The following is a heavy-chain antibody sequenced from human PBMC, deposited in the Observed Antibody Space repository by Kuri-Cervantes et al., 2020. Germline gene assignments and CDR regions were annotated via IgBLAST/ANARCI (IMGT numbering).Heavy chain of an antibody. CDR2: ISYDGSNK. V-gene: IGHV3-30-3*01. CDR3: AKGGNFDY. CDR1: GFTFSSYA. J-gene: IGHJ4*02. Sequence: LSLTCAASGFTFSSYAMHWVRQAPGKGLEWVAVISYDGSNKYYADSVKGRFTISRDNSKNTLYLQMNSLRAEDTAVYYCAKGGNFDYWGQGTLVTVSS. D-gene: IGHD2-15*01.